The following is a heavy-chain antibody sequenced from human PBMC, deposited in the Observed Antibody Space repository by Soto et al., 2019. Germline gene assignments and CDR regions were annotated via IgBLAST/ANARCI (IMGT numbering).Heavy chain of an antibody. CDR2: ISWNSGSI. J-gene: IGHJ6*02. D-gene: IGHD3-9*01. CDR1: GFTFDDYA. Sequence: EVQLVESGGGLVQPGRSLRLSCAASGFTFDDYAMHWVRQAPGKGLEWVSGISWNSGSIGYADSVKGRFTISRDNAKNSRYLQMNSLRAEDTALYYCAKDKGPQFDWLPSTTWAYYGMDVWGQGTTVTVSS. CDR3: AKDKGPQFDWLPSTTWAYYGMDV. V-gene: IGHV3-9*01.